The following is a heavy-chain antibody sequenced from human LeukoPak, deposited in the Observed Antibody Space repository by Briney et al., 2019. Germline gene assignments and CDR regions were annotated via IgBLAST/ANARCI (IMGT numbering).Heavy chain of an antibody. V-gene: IGHV3-30*02. Sequence: GGSLRLSCAASGFTFSSYGMHWVRQAPGKGLEWVAFIHYDGGNKFYADSVKGRFTISRDNSKNTLYLQMKSLRPEDTAMYYCAKAFYSPHSSSWLVFDYWGQGTLVTVSS. CDR3: AKAFYSPHSSSWLVFDY. CDR2: IHYDGGNK. J-gene: IGHJ4*02. CDR1: GFTFSSYG. D-gene: IGHD6-13*01.